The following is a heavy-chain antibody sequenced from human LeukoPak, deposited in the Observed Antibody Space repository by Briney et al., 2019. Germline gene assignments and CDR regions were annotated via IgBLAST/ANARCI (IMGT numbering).Heavy chain of an antibody. Sequence: GGSLRLSCTASGFTFGDYAMSWVRQAPGKGLGWVGFIRSKAYGGTTEYAASVKGRVTISRDDSKSTAYLQMNSLKTEDTAVYYCTRGVLERLYFDYGGQATLVTAPS. V-gene: IGHV3-49*04. CDR2: IRSKAYGGTT. D-gene: IGHD1-1*01. CDR3: TRGVLERLYFDY. CDR1: GFTFGDYA. J-gene: IGHJ4*02.